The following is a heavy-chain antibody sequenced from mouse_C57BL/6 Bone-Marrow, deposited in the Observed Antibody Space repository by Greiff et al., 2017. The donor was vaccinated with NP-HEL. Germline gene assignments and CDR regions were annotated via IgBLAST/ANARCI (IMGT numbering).Heavy chain of an antibody. D-gene: IGHD3-3*01. V-gene: IGHV7-1*01. CDR1: GFTFSDFY. J-gene: IGHJ4*01. Sequence: EVKLVDSGGGLVQSGRSLRLSCATSGFTFSDFYMEWVRQAPGKGLEWIAASRNKANDYTTEYSASVKGRFIVSRDTSQSILYLQMNALRAEDTAIYYCARDAGGRGGYYAMDYWGQGTSVTVSS. CDR3: ARDAGGRGGYYAMDY. CDR2: SRNKANDYTT.